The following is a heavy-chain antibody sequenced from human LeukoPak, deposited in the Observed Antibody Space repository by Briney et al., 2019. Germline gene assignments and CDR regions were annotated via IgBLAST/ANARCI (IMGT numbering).Heavy chain of an antibody. J-gene: IGHJ6*02. V-gene: IGHV4-30-2*01. CDR3: AREMVTMVRGVIITGYYYGMDV. CDR1: GGSISSGGYY. Sequence: PSETLSLTCTVSGGSISSGGYYWSWLRQPPGKGLEWIGYIYHSGSTYYNPSLKSRVTISVDRSKNQFSPKLSSVTAADTAVYYCAREMVTMVRGVIITGYYYGMDVWGQGTTVTVSS. CDR2: IYHSGST. D-gene: IGHD3-10*01.